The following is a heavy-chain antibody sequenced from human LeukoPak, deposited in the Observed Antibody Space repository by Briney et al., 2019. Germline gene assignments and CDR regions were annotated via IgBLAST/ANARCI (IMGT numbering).Heavy chain of an antibody. Sequence: SETLSLTCAVSGVSVSDYYWSWIRQSPEKGLEWIGEVSPGGYTTYNPSLRSRVIISEDTSENQLSLNVTSVTAADTPIYYCARIRCGRGQARCYNHWAQGSLVTVSS. J-gene: IGHJ5*02. CDR1: GVSVSDYY. V-gene: IGHV4-34*01. CDR2: VSPGGYT. CDR3: ARIRCGRGQARCYNH. D-gene: IGHD2-21*01.